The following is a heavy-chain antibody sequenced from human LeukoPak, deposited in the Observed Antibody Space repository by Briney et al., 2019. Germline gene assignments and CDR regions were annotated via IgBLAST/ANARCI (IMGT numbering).Heavy chain of an antibody. V-gene: IGHV5-51*01. Sequence: GESLKVSCKGSGYNFTNYWIGWVRQMPGKGLEWMGIIYPGDSDTTYSPSFQGQVTISADKSISTAYLQWSSLKASDTAMYYCARRRDGYNYVGTDYWGQGTLVTVSS. CDR3: ARRRDGYNYVGTDY. D-gene: IGHD5-24*01. CDR1: GYNFTNYW. J-gene: IGHJ4*02. CDR2: IYPGDSDT.